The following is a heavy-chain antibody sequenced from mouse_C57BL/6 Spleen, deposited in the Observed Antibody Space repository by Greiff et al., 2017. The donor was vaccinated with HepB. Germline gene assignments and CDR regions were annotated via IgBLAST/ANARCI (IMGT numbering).Heavy chain of an antibody. CDR2: ISDGGSYT. J-gene: IGHJ1*03. D-gene: IGHD2-1*01. CDR3: AREGRALYGNYEYFDV. Sequence: EVQRVESGGGLVKPGGSLKLSCAASGFTFSSYAMSWVRQTPEKRLEWVATISDGGSYTYYPDNVKGRFTISRDNAKNNLYLQMSHLKSEDTAMYYCAREGRALYGNYEYFDVWGTGTTVTVSS. CDR1: GFTFSSYA. V-gene: IGHV5-4*01.